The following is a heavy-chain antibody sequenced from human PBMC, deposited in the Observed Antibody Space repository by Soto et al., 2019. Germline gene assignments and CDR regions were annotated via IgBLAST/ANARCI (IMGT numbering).Heavy chain of an antibody. CDR2: IYYSGST. CDR1: GGSINSGTYY. CDR3: ARDVVVIGAFDI. J-gene: IGHJ3*02. D-gene: IGHD3-22*01. Sequence: QVQLQESGPGLVKPSQTLSLTCTVSGGSINSGTYYWSWIRQHPGKGLEWIGYIYYSGSTYYNPSLQSRVTISLDTSKNQFSPKLSSVTAADPAVYYCARDVVVIGAFDIWGQGTMVTVSS. V-gene: IGHV4-31*03.